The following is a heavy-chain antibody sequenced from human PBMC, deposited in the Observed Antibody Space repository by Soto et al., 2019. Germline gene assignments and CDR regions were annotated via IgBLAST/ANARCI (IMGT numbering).Heavy chain of an antibody. Sequence: ASAKASCKVSGYTLTELSMHWVRQAPGKGLEWMGGFDPEDGETIYAQKFQGRVTMTEDTSTDTAYMELSSLRSEDTAVYYCATAPLSDFWSGYYRFDYWGQGTLVTVSS. CDR1: GYTLTELS. J-gene: IGHJ4*02. CDR2: FDPEDGET. CDR3: ATAPLSDFWSGYYRFDY. V-gene: IGHV1-24*01. D-gene: IGHD3-3*01.